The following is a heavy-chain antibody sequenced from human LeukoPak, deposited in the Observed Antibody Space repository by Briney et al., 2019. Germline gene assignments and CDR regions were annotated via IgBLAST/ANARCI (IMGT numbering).Heavy chain of an antibody. Sequence: GGSLRLSCATSGFSLNTYSMNWVRQAPGKGLEWVSSISSSGGYIFYADSVKGRFTISRDNAKNSLFLQMNSLRAEDTAVYYCARDPLRYLRVGHYDYWGQGTLVAVSS. CDR3: ARDPLRYLRVGHYDY. CDR1: GFSLNTYS. V-gene: IGHV3-21*01. J-gene: IGHJ4*02. D-gene: IGHD3-9*01. CDR2: ISSSGGYI.